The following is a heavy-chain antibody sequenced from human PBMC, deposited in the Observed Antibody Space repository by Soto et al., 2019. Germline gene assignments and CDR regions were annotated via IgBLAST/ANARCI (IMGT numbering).Heavy chain of an antibody. V-gene: IGHV4-39*01. D-gene: IGHD2-2*01. CDR3: ARRRYCSSTSCYGHRWFDP. CDR1: GGSISSSSYY. CDR2: IYYSGST. J-gene: IGHJ5*02. Sequence: QLQLQESGPGLVKPSETLSLTCTVSGGSISSSSYYWGWIRQPPGKGLEWIGSIYYSGSTYYNPSLKSRVTISVDTSKNQFSLKLSSVTAADTAVYYCARRRYCSSTSCYGHRWFDPWGQGTLVTVSS.